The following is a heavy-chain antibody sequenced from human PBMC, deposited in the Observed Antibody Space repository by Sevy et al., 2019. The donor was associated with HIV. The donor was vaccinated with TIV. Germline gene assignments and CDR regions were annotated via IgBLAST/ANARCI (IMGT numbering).Heavy chain of an antibody. CDR2: ISSSGSTI. V-gene: IGHV3-11*01. D-gene: IGHD6-19*01. CDR3: ARDTELATTVYSSGWYVDY. Sequence: GGSLRLSCAASGFTFSDYYMSWIRQAPGKGLEWVSYISSSGSTIYYADSVKGRFTISRDNAKNSLYLQMNSLRAEDTAVYYCARDTELATTVYSSGWYVDYWGQGTLVTVSS. J-gene: IGHJ4*02. CDR1: GFTFSDYY.